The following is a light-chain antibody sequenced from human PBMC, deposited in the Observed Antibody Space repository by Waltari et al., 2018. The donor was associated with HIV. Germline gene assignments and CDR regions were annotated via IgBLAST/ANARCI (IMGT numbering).Light chain of an antibody. Sequence: DLLMTRSPDSVAVGLRASAAISCESRQSVLDSSNNKKDWGWYQQTPGHPPTLLLYWASPRKDGVPDRVSGSGLGTDFTLTISRLQAEAVAVYCCQHYYSPPLPSGGGTTV. CDR3: QHYYSPPLP. CDR2: WAS. V-gene: IGKV4-1*01. J-gene: IGKJ4*01. CDR1: QSVLDSSNNKKD.